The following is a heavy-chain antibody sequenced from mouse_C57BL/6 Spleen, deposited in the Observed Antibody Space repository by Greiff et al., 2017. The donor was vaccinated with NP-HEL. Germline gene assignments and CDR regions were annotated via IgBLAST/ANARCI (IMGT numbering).Heavy chain of an antibody. V-gene: IGHV1-54*01. J-gene: IGHJ4*01. CDR1: GYAFTNYL. CDR2: INPGSGGT. CDR3: ARDDYDDAMDY. Sequence: LVESGAELVRPGTSVKVSCKASGYAFTNYLIEWVKQRPGQGLEWIGVINPGSGGTNYNEKFKGKATLTADKSSSTAYMQLSSLTSEDSAVYFCARDDYDDAMDYWGQGTSVTVSS. D-gene: IGHD2-4*01.